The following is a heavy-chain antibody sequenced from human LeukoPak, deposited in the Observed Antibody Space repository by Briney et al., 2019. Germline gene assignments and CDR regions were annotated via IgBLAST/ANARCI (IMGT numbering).Heavy chain of an antibody. V-gene: IGHV1-2*02. CDR1: GSAFTGYY. J-gene: IGHJ6*03. Sequence: ASVKLSCNASGSAFTGYYMYWVRLAPGQGHEWMGWINPKSGGTNYAQKFQGRVTMTRDTSISTAYMELSRLRSDDTAVYYCARGVMAYMDVWGKGTTVTISS. CDR3: ARGVMAYMDV. CDR2: INPKSGGT. D-gene: IGHD3-16*01.